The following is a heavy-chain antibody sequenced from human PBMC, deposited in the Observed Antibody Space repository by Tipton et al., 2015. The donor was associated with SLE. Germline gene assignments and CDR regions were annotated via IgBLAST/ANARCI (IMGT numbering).Heavy chain of an antibody. D-gene: IGHD2-2*01. CDR3: AREGTAPDIYFDP. CDR1: GGSFGSGDYY. V-gene: IGHV4-61*02. J-gene: IGHJ5*02. CDR2: IHTSGST. Sequence: TLSLTCTVSGGSFGSGDYYWSWIRQPAGKGLEWIGRIHTSGSTNYNPSLKSRVTISEDASKNQFSLKLTSVTAADTAVYYCAREGTAPDIYFDPWGQGTLVTVSS.